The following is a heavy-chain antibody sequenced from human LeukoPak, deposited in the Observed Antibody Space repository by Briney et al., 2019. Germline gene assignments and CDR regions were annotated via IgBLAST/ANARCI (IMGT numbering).Heavy chain of an antibody. CDR1: GYTFTSYG. Sequence: GASVKVSCKASGYTFTSYGISWVRQAPGQGLEWMGWISAYNGNTNYAQKLQGRVTMTTDTSTSTAYMELRSLRSGDTAVYYCARERIAVAGYYFDYWGQGTLVTVSS. CDR2: ISAYNGNT. V-gene: IGHV1-18*01. D-gene: IGHD6-19*01. J-gene: IGHJ4*02. CDR3: ARERIAVAGYYFDY.